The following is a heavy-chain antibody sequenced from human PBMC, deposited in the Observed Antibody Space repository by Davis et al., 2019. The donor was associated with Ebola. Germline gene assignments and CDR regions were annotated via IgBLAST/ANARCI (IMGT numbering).Heavy chain of an antibody. D-gene: IGHD2-2*02. CDR3: ARVGSKNCSSTSCYNYYYYGMDV. Sequence: GESLKISCAASGFTFSSYAMSWVRQAPGKGLEWVSAISGSGGSTYYADSVKGRFTISRGNSKNTLYLQMNSLRAEDTAVYYCARVGSKNCSSTSCYNYYYYGMDVWGQGTTVTVSS. CDR1: GFTFSSYA. V-gene: IGHV3-23*01. CDR2: ISGSGGST. J-gene: IGHJ6*02.